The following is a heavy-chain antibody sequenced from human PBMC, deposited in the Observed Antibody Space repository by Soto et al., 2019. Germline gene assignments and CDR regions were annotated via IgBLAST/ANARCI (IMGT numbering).Heavy chain of an antibody. D-gene: IGHD3-3*01. Sequence: GSLRLSCAASGFTFSSYAMSWVRQAAGKGLEWVSAISGSGGSTYYADSVKGRFTISRDNSKNTLYLQMNSLRAEDTAVYYCAKDSGPTRAYYDFWSGYPQYNWFDPWGQGTLVTVSS. CDR1: GFTFSSYA. CDR3: AKDSGPTRAYYDFWSGYPQYNWFDP. V-gene: IGHV3-23*01. J-gene: IGHJ5*02. CDR2: ISGSGGST.